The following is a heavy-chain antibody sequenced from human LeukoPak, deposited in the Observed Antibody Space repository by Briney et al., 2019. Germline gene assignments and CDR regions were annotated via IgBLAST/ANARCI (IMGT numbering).Heavy chain of an antibody. Sequence: PSETLSLTCTVSGGSISSSRYYWGWVRQPPGKGLEWIGSIYYSGSTYYNPSLKSRVTISVDTSKNQFSLKLSSVTAADTAVYYCARESSRSSGLDYWGQGTLVTVSS. CDR1: GGSISSSRYY. D-gene: IGHD3-22*01. CDR2: IYYSGST. J-gene: IGHJ4*02. CDR3: ARESSRSSGLDY. V-gene: IGHV4-39*07.